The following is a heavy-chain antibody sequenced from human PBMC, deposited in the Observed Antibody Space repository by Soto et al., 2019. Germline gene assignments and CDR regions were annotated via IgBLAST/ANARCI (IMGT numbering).Heavy chain of an antibody. Sequence: PSETLSLTCTVSGGSISSGDYYWSWIRQPPGKGLEWIGYIYYSGSTYYNPSLKSRVTISVDTSKNQFSLKLSSVTAADTAVYYCARDSRPYDILTGYSGNWFDPWGQGTLVTVSS. CDR2: IYYSGST. J-gene: IGHJ5*02. CDR3: ARDSRPYDILTGYSGNWFDP. V-gene: IGHV4-30-4*01. D-gene: IGHD3-9*01. CDR1: GGSISSGDYY.